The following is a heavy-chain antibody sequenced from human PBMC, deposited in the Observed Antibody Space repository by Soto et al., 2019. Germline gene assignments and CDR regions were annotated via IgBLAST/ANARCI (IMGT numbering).Heavy chain of an antibody. CDR1: GGTFSSYT. D-gene: IGHD3-22*01. J-gene: IGHJ4*02. CDR2: IIPILGIA. CDR3: ATAYYYDSSGYYPLGY. V-gene: IGHV1-69*02. Sequence: SVKVSCKASGGTFSSYTISWVRQAPGQGLEWMGRIIPILGIANYAQKFQGRVTITADKSTSTAYMELSSLRSEDTAVYYCATAYYYDSSGYYPLGYWGQGTLVTVSS.